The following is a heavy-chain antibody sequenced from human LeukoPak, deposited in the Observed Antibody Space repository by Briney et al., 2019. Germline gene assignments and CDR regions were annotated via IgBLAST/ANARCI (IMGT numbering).Heavy chain of an antibody. V-gene: IGHV3-23*01. D-gene: IGHD3-22*01. Sequence: GGSLRLSCAASGFTVSSNYINWVRQAPGKGLEWVSAIGLRSGSTYYADSVKGRFTISRDNSKNTVYLQMNSLRADDTAVYYCAKLGGYYDNSASRYFDYWGQGTLVTVSS. CDR2: IGLRSGST. CDR3: AKLGGYYDNSASRYFDY. CDR1: GFTVSSNY. J-gene: IGHJ4*02.